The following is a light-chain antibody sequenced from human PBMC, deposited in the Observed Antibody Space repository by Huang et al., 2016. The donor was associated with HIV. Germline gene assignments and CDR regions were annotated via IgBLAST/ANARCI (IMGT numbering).Light chain of an antibody. V-gene: IGKV1-5*03. CDR1: QSVSTW. Sequence: DIQMTQSPSILSASVGDRITITCRASQSVSTWLAWYQQKPGHPPKRLVYKSSTVETGVPSRFSGSGSGTEFTLTISSLQPDDFATYYCQQYNTFWTFGQGTKV. CDR3: QQYNTFWT. CDR2: KSS. J-gene: IGKJ1*01.